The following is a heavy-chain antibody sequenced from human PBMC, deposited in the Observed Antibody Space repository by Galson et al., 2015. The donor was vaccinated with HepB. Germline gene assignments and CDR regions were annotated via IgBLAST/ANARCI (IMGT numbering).Heavy chain of an antibody. V-gene: IGHV3-49*03. D-gene: IGHD3-3*01. J-gene: IGHJ5*02. CDR2: IRSKAYGGTT. CDR3: TRDSYDFWSGYPLNWFDP. CDR1: GFTFGDYA. Sequence: SLRLSCAASGFTFGDYAMSWFRQAPGKGLEWVGFIRSKAYGGTTEYAASVKGRFTISRDDSKSIAYLQMNSLKTEDTAVYYCTRDSYDFWSGYPLNWFDPWGQGTLVTVSS.